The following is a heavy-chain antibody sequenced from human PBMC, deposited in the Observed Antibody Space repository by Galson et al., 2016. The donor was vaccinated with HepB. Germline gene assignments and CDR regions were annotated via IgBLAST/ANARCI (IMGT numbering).Heavy chain of an antibody. CDR3: ATFVGGSHFDF. J-gene: IGHJ4*02. Sequence: SVKVSCKASGYSFTDYFIHWVRQAPGQGLEWMGGIKPNSGDTNYAQKFQGRVTMTRDRSVNTAYLDLNSLRSDDTAVYYCATFVGGSHFDFWGQGILVTVSS. V-gene: IGHV1-2*02. D-gene: IGHD6-13*01. CDR2: IKPNSGDT. CDR1: GYSFTDYF.